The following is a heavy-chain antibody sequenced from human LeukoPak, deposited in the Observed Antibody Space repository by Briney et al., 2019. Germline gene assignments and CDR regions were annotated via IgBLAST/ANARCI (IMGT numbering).Heavy chain of an antibody. Sequence: QPGRSLRLSCAASGFSFSNYGFHWVRLAPGKGLEWVAVIWYDGSKKHYADSVKGRFTISRDNSKNTLYLQKNSLRAEDTAVYYCARDIAVAGYYFDYWGRGTLVTVPS. J-gene: IGHJ4*02. CDR2: IWYDGSKK. CDR3: ARDIAVAGYYFDY. V-gene: IGHV3-33*01. D-gene: IGHD6-19*01. CDR1: GFSFSNYG.